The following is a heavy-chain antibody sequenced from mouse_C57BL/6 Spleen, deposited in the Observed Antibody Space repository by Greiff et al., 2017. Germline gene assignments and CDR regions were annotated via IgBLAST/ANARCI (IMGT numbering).Heavy chain of an antibody. V-gene: IGHV1-18*01. Sequence: EVQLQQSGPELVKPGASVKIPCKASGYTFTDYNMDWVKQSHGKSLEWIGDINPNNGGTIYNQKFKGKATLTVDKSSSTAYMELRSLTSEDTAVYYCARGITTVVATTDYAMDYWGQGTSVTVSS. CDR3: ARGITTVVATTDYAMDY. CDR2: INPNNGGT. D-gene: IGHD1-1*01. J-gene: IGHJ4*01. CDR1: GYTFTDYN.